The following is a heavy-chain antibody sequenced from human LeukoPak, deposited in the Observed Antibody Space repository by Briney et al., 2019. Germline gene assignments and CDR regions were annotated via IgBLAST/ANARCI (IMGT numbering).Heavy chain of an antibody. CDR1: GGSISSGSYY. CDR3: AREGSIAAPC. D-gene: IGHD6-6*01. V-gene: IGHV4-61*02. J-gene: IGHJ4*02. Sequence: SETLSLTCTVSGGSISSGSYYWSWIRQPAGKGLEWIGRIYTSGSTNYNPSLKSRVTISVDTSKNQFSLKLSSVTAADTAVYYCAREGSIAAPCWGQGTLVTVSS. CDR2: IYTSGST.